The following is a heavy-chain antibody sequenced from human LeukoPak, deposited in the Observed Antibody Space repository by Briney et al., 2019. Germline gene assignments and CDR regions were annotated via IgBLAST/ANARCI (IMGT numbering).Heavy chain of an antibody. V-gene: IGHV3-30*04. D-gene: IGHD7-27*01. CDR2: ISYDGSNK. J-gene: IGHJ4*02. CDR1: GFTFSSYA. CDR3: ARDGDHLFDY. Sequence: GRSLRLSCAASGFTFSSYAMHWVRQAPGKGLEWVAVISYDGSNKYYADSVKGRFTISRDNSKNTLYLQMNSLRAEDTAVYYCARDGDHLFDYWGQGTLVTVSP.